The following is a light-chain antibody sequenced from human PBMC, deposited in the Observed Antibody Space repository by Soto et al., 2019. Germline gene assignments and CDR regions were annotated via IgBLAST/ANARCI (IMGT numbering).Light chain of an antibody. J-gene: IGLJ1*01. CDR1: SSNIGAGYD. CDR2: GNS. Sequence: QSVLTQPPSVSGAPGQRVTISCTGSSSNIGAGYDVHWYQQLPGTAPKLLIYGNSNRPSGVPDRFSGSKSGTSASLAITGLQAEDEADYYCRSDDSSLSGYVFGTGTKLTVL. V-gene: IGLV1-40*01. CDR3: RSDDSSLSGYV.